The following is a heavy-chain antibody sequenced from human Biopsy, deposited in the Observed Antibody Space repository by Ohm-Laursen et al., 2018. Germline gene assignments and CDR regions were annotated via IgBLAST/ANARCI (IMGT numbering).Heavy chain of an antibody. Sequence: SQTLSLTCTVSGGSTSSGGSYWSWIRQRPGKGLEWIGYIFNSANTYYNPSLKNLITISGDTSKNQFFLKLNSVTAADTAVYYCARGDYFDSNGYFWFDPWGQGTLVTVSS. J-gene: IGHJ5*02. D-gene: IGHD3-22*01. CDR1: GGSTSSGGSY. CDR3: ARGDYFDSNGYFWFDP. V-gene: IGHV4-31*01. CDR2: IFNSANT.